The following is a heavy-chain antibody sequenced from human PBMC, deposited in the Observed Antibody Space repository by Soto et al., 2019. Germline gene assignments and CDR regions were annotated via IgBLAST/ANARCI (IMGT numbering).Heavy chain of an antibody. CDR3: AKVRASYLSASYFYYGLDV. CDR2: ISGSGSSV. D-gene: IGHD3-10*01. Sequence: EVELLESGGGLVRPGGSLRLSCAASGFTFSHYDLSWVRQSPERGLEWVSSISGSGSSVYVADSVRGRFIMSRDLSTNTVSLQMNSLRAEDTAVYYCAKVRASYLSASYFYYGLDVWGQGTTVTVSS. J-gene: IGHJ6*02. V-gene: IGHV3-23*01. CDR1: GFTFSHYD.